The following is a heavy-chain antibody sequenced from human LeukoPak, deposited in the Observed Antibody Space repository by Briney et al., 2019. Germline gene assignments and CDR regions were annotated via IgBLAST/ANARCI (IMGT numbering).Heavy chain of an antibody. V-gene: IGHV3-11*01. J-gene: IGHJ4*02. CDR3: ARSPNFWSGYYLRTFDY. D-gene: IGHD3-3*01. CDR1: GFTFSDYY. Sequence: GGSLRLSCAASGFTFSDYYMSWIRQAPGKGLEWVSYISSSGSTIYYAGSVKGRFTISRDNAKNSLYLQMNSLRAEDTAVYYCARSPNFWSGYYLRTFDYWGQGTLVTVSS. CDR2: ISSSGSTI.